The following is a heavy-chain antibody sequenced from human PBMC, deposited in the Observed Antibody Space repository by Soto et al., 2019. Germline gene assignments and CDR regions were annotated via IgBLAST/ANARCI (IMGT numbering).Heavy chain of an antibody. CDR3: ARDGYYDSGSYGMDV. CDR1: GYTFNNYG. V-gene: IGHV1-18*01. Sequence: QVQLVQSGAEVKKPGASVKVSCKTSGYTFNNYGISWVRQAPGQGLEWMGWISDYNGNTNYPQKFQGRVTMTTDTSTKTVDMVLTSLRSDDTAVYYCARDGYYDSGSYGMDVWGRGTTVTVSS. CDR2: ISDYNGNT. D-gene: IGHD3-10*01. J-gene: IGHJ6*02.